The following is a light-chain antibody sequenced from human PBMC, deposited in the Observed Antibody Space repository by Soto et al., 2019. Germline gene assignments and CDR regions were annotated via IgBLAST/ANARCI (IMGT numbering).Light chain of an antibody. CDR1: ETVRSN. CDR3: QQYDNSRT. J-gene: IGKJ1*01. Sequence: DIVMTQYPDFLAVSLGERPTASCRASETVRSNLAWYKHEPGQAPRLLIYGASTRATGIPDRFSGSGSGTHFTLTINRLEPEDSATYYCQQYDNSRTFGQGTKVDIK. V-gene: IGKV3D-15*01. CDR2: GAS.